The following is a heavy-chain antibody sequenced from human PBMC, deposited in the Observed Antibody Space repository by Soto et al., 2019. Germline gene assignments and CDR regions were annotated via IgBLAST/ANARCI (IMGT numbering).Heavy chain of an antibody. CDR3: AKASSYDFWSGYYFDY. D-gene: IGHD3-3*01. CDR2: ISGSGGST. V-gene: IGHV3-23*01. Sequence: RVSLRLSFAAPEFTFSSYAMSWFRQAPGKGLEWVSAISGSGGSTYYADSVKGRFTISRDNSKNTLYLQMNSLRAEDTAVYYCAKASSYDFWSGYYFDYWGQGTLVSVAS. J-gene: IGHJ4*02. CDR1: EFTFSSYA.